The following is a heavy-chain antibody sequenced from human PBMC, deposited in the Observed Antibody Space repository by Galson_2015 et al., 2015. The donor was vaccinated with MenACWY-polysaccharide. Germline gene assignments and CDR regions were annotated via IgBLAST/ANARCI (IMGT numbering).Heavy chain of an antibody. J-gene: IGHJ4*02. CDR3: ASVHSGSGYGYLDY. V-gene: IGHV4-30-4*01. Sequence: YYRSWIRQPPGKGLEWIGHIYYSGSTDYRPSLKSRVTISVDTSKNQFSLKLSSVTATDTAVYYCASVHSGSGYGYLDYWGQGTLVTVSS. D-gene: IGHD3-22*01. CDR1: YY. CDR2: IYYSGST.